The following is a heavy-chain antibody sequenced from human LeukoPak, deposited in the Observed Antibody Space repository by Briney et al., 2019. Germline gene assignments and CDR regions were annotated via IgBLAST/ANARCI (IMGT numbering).Heavy chain of an antibody. CDR2: IRSKANSYAT. V-gene: IGHV3-73*01. CDR3: TTHPKQQPWAYYYYYMDV. CDR1: GFTFSGSA. D-gene: IGHD6-13*01. Sequence: GGSLRLSCAASGFTFSGSAMHWVRQASGKGLEWVGRIRSKANSYATAYAASVKGRFTISRDDSKNTAYLQMNSLKTEDTAVYYCTTHPKQQPWAYYYYYMDVWGKGTTVTVSS. J-gene: IGHJ6*03.